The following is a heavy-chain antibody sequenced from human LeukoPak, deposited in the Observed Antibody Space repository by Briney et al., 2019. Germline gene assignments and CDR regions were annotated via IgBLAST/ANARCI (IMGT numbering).Heavy chain of an antibody. CDR1: GYTFTSYD. J-gene: IGHJ6*02. CDR2: MNPNSGNT. D-gene: IGHD3-3*01. CDR3: ARWPFYGGQFWSGYYTHYYGMDV. V-gene: IGHV1-8*01. Sequence: GASVKVSCKASGYTFTSYDINWVRQATGQGLEWMGWMNPNSGNTGYAQKFQGRVTMTRNTSMSTAYMELSSLRSEDTAVYYCARWPFYGGQFWSGYYTHYYGMDVWGQGTTVTVSS.